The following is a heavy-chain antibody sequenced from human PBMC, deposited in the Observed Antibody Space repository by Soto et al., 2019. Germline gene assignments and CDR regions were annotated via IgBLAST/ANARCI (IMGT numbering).Heavy chain of an antibody. CDR2: INHSGST. J-gene: IGHJ5*02. Sequence: PSETLSLTCAVYGGSFSGYYWSWIRQPPGKGLEWIGEINHSGSTNYNPSLKSRVTISVDTSKNQFSLKLSSVTAADTAVYYCASRQLTYSSGWNNWFDPWGQGTLVTVSS. D-gene: IGHD6-19*01. CDR3: ASRQLTYSSGWNNWFDP. V-gene: IGHV4-34*01. CDR1: GGSFSGYY.